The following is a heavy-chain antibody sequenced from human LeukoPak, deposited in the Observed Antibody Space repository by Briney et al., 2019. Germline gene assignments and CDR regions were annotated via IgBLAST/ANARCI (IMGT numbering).Heavy chain of an antibody. Sequence: GGSLRLSFAASGFPFNTYRMTWVRPAPGKGLEWVANIKEDGSEKYYVDSVKGRFTISRDHAKNSLFLQMNSLRAEDTAVYYCARGRWYLDYWGQGTLVTVSS. CDR2: IKEDGSEK. CDR3: ARGRWYLDY. D-gene: IGHD4-23*01. V-gene: IGHV3-7*03. CDR1: GFPFNTYR. J-gene: IGHJ4*02.